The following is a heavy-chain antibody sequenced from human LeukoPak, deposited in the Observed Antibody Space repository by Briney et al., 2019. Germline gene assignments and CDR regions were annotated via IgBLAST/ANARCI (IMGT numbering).Heavy chain of an antibody. CDR3: AKDLRGGGYYTSFDY. CDR1: GFTFSTYA. V-gene: IGHV3-64D*09. Sequence: PGGSLRLSCSASGFTFSTYAMHWVRQAPGKGLEHVSTINTNGDDTYYADSVKGRFTISRDNSKRTLYLQMSSLRAEDTAVYYCAKDLRGGGYYTSFDYWGQGTLVTVSS. J-gene: IGHJ4*02. CDR2: INTNGDDT. D-gene: IGHD3-10*01.